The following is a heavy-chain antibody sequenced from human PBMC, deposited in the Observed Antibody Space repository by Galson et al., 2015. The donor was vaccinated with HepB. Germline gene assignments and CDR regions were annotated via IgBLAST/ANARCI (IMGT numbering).Heavy chain of an antibody. Sequence: SLRLSCAASGFTFSHAWMSWVRQAPGKGLEWVGRIKAKADGETTDYAAAVKGRFSISRDDSKNTLYLQMNSLRTEDTAVYYCTTDRRYCDTTSCKYYYFYYGLDVWGQGTTVTVSS. CDR1: GFTFSHAW. CDR2: IKAKADGETT. V-gene: IGHV3-15*01. J-gene: IGHJ6*01. D-gene: IGHD2-2*01. CDR3: TTDRRYCDTTSCKYYYFYYGLDV.